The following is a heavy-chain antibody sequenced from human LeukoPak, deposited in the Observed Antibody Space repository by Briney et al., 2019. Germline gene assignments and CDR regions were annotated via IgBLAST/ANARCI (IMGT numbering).Heavy chain of an antibody. CDR1: GYSISSGYY. D-gene: IGHD4-17*01. CDR2: IYHSGST. Sequence: PSETLSLTCVVSGYSISSGYYWGWIRQPPGKGLEWIANIYHSGSTYYNPSLKSRITISVDTSKNQFSLKLSSVTAADTAVYYCAGPLSYGSWFDPWGQGTLVTVSS. CDR3: AGPLSYGSWFDP. J-gene: IGHJ5*02. V-gene: IGHV4-38-2*01.